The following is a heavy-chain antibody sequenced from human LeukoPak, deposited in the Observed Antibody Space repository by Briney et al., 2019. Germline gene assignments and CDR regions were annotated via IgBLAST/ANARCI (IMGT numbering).Heavy chain of an antibody. J-gene: IGHJ6*02. CDR2: INPNSGGT. CDR3: AREAVYDSSGPNYYYGMDV. Sequence: ASVKVSCKASGYTFTGYYIHWIRQAPGQGLEWMGWINPNSGGTNYAQKFKGRVTMTRDTSISTAYMELSRLRSDDTAVYYCAREAVYDSSGPNYYYGMDVWGQGTTVTVSS. V-gene: IGHV1-2*02. CDR1: GYTFTGYY. D-gene: IGHD3-22*01.